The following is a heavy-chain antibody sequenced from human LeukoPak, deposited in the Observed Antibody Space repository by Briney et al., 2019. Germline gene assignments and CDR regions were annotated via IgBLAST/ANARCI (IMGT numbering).Heavy chain of an antibody. J-gene: IGHJ4*02. CDR1: GGSISSYY. D-gene: IGHD3-10*01. Sequence: PSETLPLTCTVSGGSISSYYWSWIRQPPGKGLEWIGYIYYSGSTNYNPSLKSRVTISVDTSKNQFSLKLSSVTAADTAVYYCAREYYGSGRIDYWGQGTLVTVSS. V-gene: IGHV4-59*01. CDR2: IYYSGST. CDR3: AREYYGSGRIDY.